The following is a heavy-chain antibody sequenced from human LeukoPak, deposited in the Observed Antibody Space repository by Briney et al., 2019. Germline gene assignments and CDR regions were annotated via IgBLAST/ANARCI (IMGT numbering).Heavy chain of an antibody. Sequence: SETLSLTCAVYGGSFSGYYWSWIRQPPGKGLEWIGEINHSGSTNYNPSLKSRVTISVDTSKNQFSLKLSSVTAADTAVYYCARDRSGNDPGYFDYWGQGTLVTVSS. V-gene: IGHV4-34*01. CDR2: INHSGST. CDR1: GGSFSGYY. D-gene: IGHD3-3*01. J-gene: IGHJ4*02. CDR3: ARDRSGNDPGYFDY.